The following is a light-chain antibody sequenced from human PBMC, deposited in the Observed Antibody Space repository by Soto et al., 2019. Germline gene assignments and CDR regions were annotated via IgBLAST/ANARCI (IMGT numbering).Light chain of an antibody. V-gene: IGLV1-44*01. CDR2: SNS. CDR1: SSNIGSNT. J-gene: IGLJ3*02. CDR3: ATWDDSPNAWV. Sequence: QSVLTQPPSASGTPGQRVTISCSGRSSNIGSNTVNWYQRLPGTAPKLLIFSNSQRPSGVPDRFSCSKSDTSASLAISGLQSEDEADYYCATWDDSPNAWVFGGGTKLTVL.